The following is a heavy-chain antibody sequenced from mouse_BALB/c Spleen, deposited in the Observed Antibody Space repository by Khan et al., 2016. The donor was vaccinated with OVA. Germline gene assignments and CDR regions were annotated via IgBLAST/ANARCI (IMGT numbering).Heavy chain of an antibody. V-gene: IGHV1-76*01. CDR1: GYIFTNYW. Sequence: QMQLEESGAELVRPGASVMLSCKTSGYIFTNYWIHWVKQRSGQGLEWIARIYPGTDNTYYNAKFKDKATLTVDKSSSTAYIQLSSLKSEDSAVYFCAREEALYYFDYWGQGTTRTVSS. CDR3: AREEALYYFDY. D-gene: IGHD3-2*02. J-gene: IGHJ2*01. CDR2: IYPGTDNT.